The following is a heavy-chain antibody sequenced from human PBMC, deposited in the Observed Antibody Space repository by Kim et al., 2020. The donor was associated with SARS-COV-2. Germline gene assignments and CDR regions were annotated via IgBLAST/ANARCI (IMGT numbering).Heavy chain of an antibody. V-gene: IGHV1-3*01. CDR2: INVGNGNT. J-gene: IGHJ4*02. D-gene: IGHD1-26*01. CDR3: ARLASGSLDY. Sequence: ASVKVSCKASGYTFTSYTIHLVRQAPGQRLEWMGWINVGNGNTKNSQKFQGRVTITRDTSASTAYMEVSSLSSEDTAVYYCARLASGSLDYWGQGTLVTV. CDR1: GYTFTSYT.